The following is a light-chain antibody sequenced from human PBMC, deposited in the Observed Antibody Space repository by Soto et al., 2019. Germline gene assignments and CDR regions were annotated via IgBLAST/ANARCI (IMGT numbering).Light chain of an antibody. J-gene: IGKJ1*01. V-gene: IGKV1-17*01. CDR1: QDIRYN. Sequence: DIQMTQSPSSLSASVGARVTITCRASQDIRYNLGWYQQRPGKAPERLIYDTFTLASGVPSRFSGSVSGTDFTLTIASLQPEDVATYCCLQDQAYPWTFGPGTKVELK. CDR2: DTF. CDR3: LQDQAYPWT.